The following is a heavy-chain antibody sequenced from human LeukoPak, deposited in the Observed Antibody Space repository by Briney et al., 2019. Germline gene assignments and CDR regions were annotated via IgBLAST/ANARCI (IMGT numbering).Heavy chain of an antibody. CDR2: IYYSGST. D-gene: IGHD4-23*01. Sequence: PSETLSLACTVSGGSISSGCYYWSWIRQHPGKGLEWIGYIYYSGSTYYNPSLKSRVTISVDTSKNQFSLKLSSVTAADTAVYYCARAAGGPIYYHYYYMDVWGKGTTVTVCS. CDR1: GGSISSGCYY. CDR3: ARAAGGPIYYHYYYMDV. V-gene: IGHV4-31*03. J-gene: IGHJ6*03.